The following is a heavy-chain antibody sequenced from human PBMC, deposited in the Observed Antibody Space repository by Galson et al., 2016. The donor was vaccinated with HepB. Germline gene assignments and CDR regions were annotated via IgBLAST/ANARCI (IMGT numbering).Heavy chain of an antibody. Sequence: SLRLSCVASGFTFSRYAMSWVRQAPGKGLEWVSVISGSGDRRYYADSVKGRFIISRDNSKNTVYLQMNSLRVEDTAVYYCAKDLDIVVVPSAIDYWGQGTLVTVSS. CDR3: AKDLDIVVVPSAIDY. D-gene: IGHD2-2*01. J-gene: IGHJ4*02. CDR1: GFTFSRYA. V-gene: IGHV3-23*01. CDR2: ISGSGDRR.